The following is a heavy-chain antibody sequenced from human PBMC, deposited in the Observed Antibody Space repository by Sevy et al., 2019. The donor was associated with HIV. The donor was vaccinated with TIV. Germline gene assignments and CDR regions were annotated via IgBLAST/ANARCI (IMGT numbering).Heavy chain of an antibody. Sequence: GGSLRLSCVASGFTFRDYGMSWVRQAPGKGLEWVSAISGGSENTYYPDSVKGRFTISRDNSKNTLYLQMTSLRADDTAVYYCAREYYNIGWHEFNDYWGQGTLVTVSS. J-gene: IGHJ4*02. CDR2: ISGGSENT. D-gene: IGHD3-10*01. V-gene: IGHV3-23*01. CDR3: AREYYNIGWHEFNDY. CDR1: GFTFRDYG.